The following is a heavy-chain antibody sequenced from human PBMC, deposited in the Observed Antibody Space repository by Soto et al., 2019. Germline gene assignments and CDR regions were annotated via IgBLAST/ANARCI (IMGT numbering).Heavy chain of an antibody. D-gene: IGHD6-13*01. CDR2: IGPNPSNT. V-gene: IGHV3-23*05. J-gene: IGHJ4*02. CDR1: GFHFSTTG. CDR3: TTARHCSSDACPSAE. Sequence: EVRLLESGGGLVQPGGSLRLSCAASGFHFSTTGILWVRQPPGAGLEWVSAIGPNPSNTKYTDSVKGRFVISRDNSRNTVFLPMSALRAEDTALYYCTTARHCSSDACPSAEWGQGTLITVSS.